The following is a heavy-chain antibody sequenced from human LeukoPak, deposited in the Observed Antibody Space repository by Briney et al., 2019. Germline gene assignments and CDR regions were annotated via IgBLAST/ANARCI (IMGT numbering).Heavy chain of an antibody. V-gene: IGHV3-53*01. CDR1: GGSISGYY. D-gene: IGHD3-10*01. CDR3: ARASPMAYYGMDV. J-gene: IGHJ6*02. Sequence: ETLSLTCTVSGGSISGYYMSWVRQAPGKGLEWVSVIYSGGSTYYADSVKGRFTISRDNSKNTLYLQMNSLRAEDTAVYYCARASPMAYYGMDVWGQGTTVTVSS. CDR2: IYSGGST.